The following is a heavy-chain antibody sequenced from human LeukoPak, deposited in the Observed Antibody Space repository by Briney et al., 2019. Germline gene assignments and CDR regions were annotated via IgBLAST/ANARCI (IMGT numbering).Heavy chain of an antibody. V-gene: IGHV3-23*01. CDR1: GFTFRSHA. CDR3: AKDFRIGYSAHFDY. D-gene: IGHD2-21*01. Sequence: EGSLRLSCVGSGFTFRSHAMSWVRQAPEKGLEFVSGIYENGGTTYYADSVKGRFSISRDNSKDTLYLQMDSLRGEDTAVYYCAKDFRIGYSAHFDYWGQGALVTVSS. CDR2: IYENGGTT. J-gene: IGHJ4*02.